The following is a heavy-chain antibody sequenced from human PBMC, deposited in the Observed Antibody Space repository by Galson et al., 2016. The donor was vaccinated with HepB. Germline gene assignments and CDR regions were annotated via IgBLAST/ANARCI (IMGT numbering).Heavy chain of an antibody. J-gene: IGHJ4*02. CDR3: AGEGGRKVDY. Sequence: SLRLSCAASGFTFSDYYMSWIRQAPGQGLEYVSYISSSGNYRNYADFVKGRFTISRDNAKNSLYLQMNSLRAEDTAVYYCAGEGGRKVDYWGQGTLVTVSS. V-gene: IGHV3-11*06. CDR1: GFTFSDYY. CDR2: ISSSGNYR.